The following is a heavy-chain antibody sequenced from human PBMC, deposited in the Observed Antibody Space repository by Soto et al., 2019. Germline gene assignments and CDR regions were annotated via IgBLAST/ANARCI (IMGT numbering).Heavy chain of an antibody. V-gene: IGHV3-30-3*01. CDR3: ARDSKLLRFGESYDLDY. Sequence: PGGSLRLSCAASGFTFSSYAMHWVRQAPGKGLEWVAVISYDGSNKYYADSVKGRFTISRDNSKNTLYLQMNSLRAEDTAVYYCARDSKLLRFGESYDLDYCGQGTLVTVYS. J-gene: IGHJ4*02. CDR2: ISYDGSNK. D-gene: IGHD3-10*01. CDR1: GFTFSSYA.